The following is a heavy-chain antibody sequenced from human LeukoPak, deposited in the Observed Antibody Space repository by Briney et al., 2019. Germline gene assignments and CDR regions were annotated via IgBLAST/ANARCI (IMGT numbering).Heavy chain of an antibody. J-gene: IGHJ4*02. Sequence: ASVKVSCKASGGTFSSYAISWVRQAPGEELEWMGGIRPIFGKGSNEQKYQGRVTITAAAATSTATMELGSLRPEDTAVYYYARPQYYDFCSGYCPFDYWGQGTLVTVSS. CDR2: IRPIFGKG. V-gene: IGHV1-69*13. CDR3: ARPQYYDFCSGYCPFDY. CDR1: GGTFSSYA. D-gene: IGHD3-3*01.